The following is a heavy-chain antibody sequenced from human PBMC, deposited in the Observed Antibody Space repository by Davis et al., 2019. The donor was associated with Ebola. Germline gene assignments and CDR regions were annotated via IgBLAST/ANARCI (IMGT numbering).Heavy chain of an antibody. CDR1: GFSFNRYG. Sequence: PGGSLRLSCAASGFSFNRYGMHWIRQAPGKGLAWVAVISFDGSHQYYADSVKGRFTISRDNSKSTLWLQMNSLRAEDTAVYYCARDPTRTYYDFWSGSSDYYYGMDVWGQGTTVTVSS. CDR3: ARDPTRTYYDFWSGSSDYYYGMDV. CDR2: ISFDGSHQ. J-gene: IGHJ6*02. V-gene: IGHV3-30*03. D-gene: IGHD3-3*01.